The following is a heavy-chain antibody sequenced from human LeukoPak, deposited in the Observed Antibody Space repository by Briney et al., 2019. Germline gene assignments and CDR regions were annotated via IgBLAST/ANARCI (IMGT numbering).Heavy chain of an antibody. CDR2: ISYDGSNK. V-gene: IGHV3-30*18. D-gene: IGHD6-19*01. CDR1: GFTFSSYG. CDR3: AKDLGNGIAVAGLDY. Sequence: GGSLRLSCAASGFTFSSYGMHWVRQAPGKGLKWVAVISYDGSNKYYADSVKGRFTISRDNSKNTLYLQMNSLRAEDTAVYYCAKDLGNGIAVAGLDYWGQGTLVTVPS. J-gene: IGHJ4*02.